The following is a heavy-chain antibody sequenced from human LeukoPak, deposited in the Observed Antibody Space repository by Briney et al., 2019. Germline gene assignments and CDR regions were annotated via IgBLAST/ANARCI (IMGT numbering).Heavy chain of an antibody. CDR2: IYPGDSDT. V-gene: IGHV5-51*01. CDR3: ARVVDSSGYLGWFDP. Sequence: PGESLKISCKGSGYSFTSYWIGWVRQMPGKGLEWMGIIYPGDSDTRYSPSFQGQVTISADKSISTAYLQWSSLKASDTAMYYCARVVDSSGYLGWFDPWGQGTLVTVSS. CDR1: GYSFTSYW. J-gene: IGHJ5*02. D-gene: IGHD3-22*01.